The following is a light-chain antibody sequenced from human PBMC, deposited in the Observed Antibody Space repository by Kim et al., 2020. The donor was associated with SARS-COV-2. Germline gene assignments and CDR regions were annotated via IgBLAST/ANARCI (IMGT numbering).Light chain of an antibody. Sequence: VAPGQTARITCSGDALPKQYAYCYQQKPGQAPVLVIYKDSERPSGIPERFSGSSSGTTVTLTISGVQAEDEADYYCQSADSSGTWVFGGGTKLTVL. CDR2: KDS. CDR3: QSADSSGTWV. J-gene: IGLJ3*02. CDR1: ALPKQY. V-gene: IGLV3-25*03.